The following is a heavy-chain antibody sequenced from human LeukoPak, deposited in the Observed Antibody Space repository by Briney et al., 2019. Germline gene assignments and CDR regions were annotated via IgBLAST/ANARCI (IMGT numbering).Heavy chain of an antibody. CDR1: GGTFSSYA. D-gene: IGHD1-7*01. Sequence: SSVKVSCKASGGTFSSYAISWVRQAPGQGLEWMGGIIPIFGTANYAQKFQGRVTITADKSTSTAYMELSSLRSVDTAVYYCARVTDAGGELRDYWGQGTLVTVSS. V-gene: IGHV1-69*06. CDR3: ARVTDAGGELRDY. CDR2: IIPIFGTA. J-gene: IGHJ4*02.